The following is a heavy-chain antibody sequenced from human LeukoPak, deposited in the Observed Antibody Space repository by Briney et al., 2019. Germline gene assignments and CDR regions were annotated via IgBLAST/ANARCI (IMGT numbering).Heavy chain of an antibody. CDR2: IYPGDSDT. J-gene: IGHJ4*02. Sequence: GESLKISCKGSEYSFTNYWIGWVRQMPGKGLEWMGIIYPGDSDTRYSPSFQGQVTISADKSISTAYLQWSSLKASDTAIYCCARRTDRAFWYLDYWGQGTLVTVSS. CDR1: EYSFTNYW. CDR3: ARRTDRAFWYLDY. V-gene: IGHV5-51*01.